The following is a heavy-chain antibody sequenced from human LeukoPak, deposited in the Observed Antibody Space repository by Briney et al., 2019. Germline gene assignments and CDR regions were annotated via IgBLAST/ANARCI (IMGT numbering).Heavy chain of an antibody. Sequence: GGSLRLSCTASGFTFSSYGMHWVRQAPGKGLEWVAYIQYDGSNQQYADSVKGRFSISRDRSKNIPYLQMNSLRAEDTAVYYCAKDLGSGSYFTFDYWGQGTLVTVSS. D-gene: IGHD3-10*01. CDR3: AKDLGSGSYFTFDY. CDR2: IQYDGSNQ. CDR1: GFTFSSYG. V-gene: IGHV3-30*02. J-gene: IGHJ4*02.